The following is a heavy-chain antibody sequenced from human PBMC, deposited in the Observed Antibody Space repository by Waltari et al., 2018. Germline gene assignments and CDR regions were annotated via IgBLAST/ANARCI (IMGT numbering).Heavy chain of an antibody. CDR3: ARVAVITIFGVVGKYGMDV. CDR1: GYTFTGYY. D-gene: IGHD3-3*01. V-gene: IGHV1-2*02. Sequence: QVQLVQSGAEVKKPGASVKVSCKASGYTFTGYYMHWVRQAPGQGLEWMGWTNPNSGGTNYAQKFQGRVTMTRDTSISTAYMELSRLRSDDTAVYYCARVAVITIFGVVGKYGMDVWGQGTTVTVSS. J-gene: IGHJ6*02. CDR2: TNPNSGGT.